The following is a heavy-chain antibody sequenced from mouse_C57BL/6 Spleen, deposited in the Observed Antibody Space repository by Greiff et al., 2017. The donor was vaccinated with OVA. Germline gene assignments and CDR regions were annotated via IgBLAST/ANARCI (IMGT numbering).Heavy chain of an antibody. CDR2: INPGSGGT. V-gene: IGHV1-54*01. D-gene: IGHD2-3*01. CDR1: GYAFTNYL. CDR3: ARSWLLQGYAMDY. Sequence: QVQLQQSGAELVRPGTSVKVSCKASGYAFTNYLIEWVKQRPGQGLEWIGVINPGSGGTNYNEKFKGKATLTADKSSSTAYMQLSSLTSEDSAVYFCARSWLLQGYAMDYWGQGTSVTVSS. J-gene: IGHJ4*01.